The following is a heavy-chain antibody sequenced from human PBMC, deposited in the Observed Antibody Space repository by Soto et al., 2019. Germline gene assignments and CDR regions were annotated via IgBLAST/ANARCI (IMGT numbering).Heavy chain of an antibody. CDR1: GFTFSSYA. J-gene: IGHJ3*02. Sequence: QVQLVESGGGVVQPGRSLRLSCAASGFTFSSYAMHWVRQAPGKGLEWVAVISYDGSNKYYADSVKGRFTISRDNSKNALYLQMNSLRAEDTAVYYCARDQMDAFDIWGQETMVTVSS. CDR3: ARDQMDAFDI. V-gene: IGHV3-30-3*01. CDR2: ISYDGSNK.